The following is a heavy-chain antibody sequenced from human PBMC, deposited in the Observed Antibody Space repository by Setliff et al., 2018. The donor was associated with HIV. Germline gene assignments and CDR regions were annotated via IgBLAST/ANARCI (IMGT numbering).Heavy chain of an antibody. D-gene: IGHD1-26*01. CDR3: ASRRAAMWHSLFVGFEN. CDR1: GGSFSGSY. J-gene: IGHJ4*02. Sequence: SETLSLTCAVYGGSFSGSYWSWIRQPPGKGLEWIGEINHSGSTNYSPSLKSRVTISLDTSKNQFSLKLSYVTAADTAVYYCASRRAAMWHSLFVGFENWGQGTLVTVSS. V-gene: IGHV4-34*01. CDR2: INHSGST.